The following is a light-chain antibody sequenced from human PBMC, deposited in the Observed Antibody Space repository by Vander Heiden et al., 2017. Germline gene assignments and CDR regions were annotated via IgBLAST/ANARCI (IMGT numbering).Light chain of an antibody. CDR3: QQYDTLMYT. CDR1: QDISNY. V-gene: IGKV1-33*01. J-gene: IGKJ2*01. Sequence: DIQMPHSPSSLSASVGDRGTTTCQASQDISNYLTCYQQKPGKAPMLLNYDASDVETGVASRFSGSGSGTDFTFTISSLQPEEIAPYYCQQYDTLMYTFGQGTKLEIK. CDR2: DAS.